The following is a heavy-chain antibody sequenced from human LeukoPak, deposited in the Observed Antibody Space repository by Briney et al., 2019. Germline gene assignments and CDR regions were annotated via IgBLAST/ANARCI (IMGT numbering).Heavy chain of an antibody. CDR3: ARDAFSRVSVFGVVSDAFDI. J-gene: IGHJ3*02. D-gene: IGHD3-3*01. CDR1: GFTFSSYW. CDR2: IKQDGSEK. Sequence: GGSLRLSCAASGFTFSSYWMSWVRQAPGKGPEWVANIKQDGSEKYYVDSVKGRFTISRDNAKNSLYLQMNSLRAEDTAVYYCARDAFSRVSVFGVVSDAFDIWGQGTMVTVSS. V-gene: IGHV3-7*01.